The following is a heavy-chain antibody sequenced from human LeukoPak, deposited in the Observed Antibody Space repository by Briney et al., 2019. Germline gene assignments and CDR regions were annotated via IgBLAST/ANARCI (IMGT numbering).Heavy chain of an antibody. J-gene: IGHJ4*02. Sequence: PGGSLRLSCAASGFTFSSYEMNWVRQAPGKGLEWVSYISSSGNTIYDADSVKGQFTISRDNAKNSLYLQMNSLRAEDTAVYYCARAFIGSGWYYFDYWGQGTLVTVSS. D-gene: IGHD6-19*01. CDR2: ISSSGNTI. CDR3: ARAFIGSGWYYFDY. V-gene: IGHV3-48*03. CDR1: GFTFSSYE.